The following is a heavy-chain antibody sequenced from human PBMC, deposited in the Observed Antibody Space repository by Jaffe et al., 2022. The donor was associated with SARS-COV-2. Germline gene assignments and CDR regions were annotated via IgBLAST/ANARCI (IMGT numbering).Heavy chain of an antibody. J-gene: IGHJ4*02. Sequence: QVQLVESGGGVVQPGRSLRLSCAASGFTFSSYAMHWVRQAPGKGLEWVAVISYDGSNKYYADSVKGRFTISRDNSKNTLYLQMNSLRAEDTAVYYCARAHLADYYDSSGYYDYWGQGTLVTVSS. CDR3: ARAHLADYYDSSGYYDY. D-gene: IGHD3-22*01. CDR1: GFTFSSYA. CDR2: ISYDGSNK. V-gene: IGHV3-30-3*01.